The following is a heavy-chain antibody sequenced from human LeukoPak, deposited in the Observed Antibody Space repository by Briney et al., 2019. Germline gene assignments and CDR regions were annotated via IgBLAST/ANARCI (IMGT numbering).Heavy chain of an antibody. CDR2: INWNGGST. D-gene: IGHD3-10*01. CDR3: ARISTTMIRGVTNWFDP. J-gene: IGHJ5*02. V-gene: IGHV3-20*04. Sequence: PGGSLRLSCEASGFIFDDYGMTWVRQAPGKGLEWVSGINWNGGSTGYGDSVKGRFTISRDNVKNSLYLQMNSLRAEDTALYFCARISTTMIRGVTNWFDPWGQGTLVTVSS. CDR1: GFIFDDYG.